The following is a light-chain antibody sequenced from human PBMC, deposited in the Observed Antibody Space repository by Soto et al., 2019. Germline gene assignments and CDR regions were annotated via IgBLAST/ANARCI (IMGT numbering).Light chain of an antibody. J-gene: IGKJ4*01. CDR2: DAS. V-gene: IGKV3-11*01. Sequence: IVLTQSPATLSLSPGERATLSCRASQSVSSYLAWYQQKPGEAPRLLTYDASNRATGIPARLSGSASGTDFSLTISGLEPEDFAVYYCQQRSNWPPVTFGGGTKVEIK. CDR1: QSVSSY. CDR3: QQRSNWPPVT.